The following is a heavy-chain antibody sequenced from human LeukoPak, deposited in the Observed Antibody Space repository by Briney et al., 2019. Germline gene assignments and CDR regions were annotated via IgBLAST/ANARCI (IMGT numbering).Heavy chain of an antibody. CDR1: GYTFTGYY. CDR3: ARDRPIEYSSLYYYYYGMDV. Sequence: ASVKVSCKASGYTFTGYYMHWVRQAPGQGLEWTGWINPNSGGTNYAQKFQGRVTMTRDTSISTAYMELSRLRSDDTAVYYCARDRPIEYSSLYYYYYGMDVWGQGTTVTVSS. D-gene: IGHD6-6*01. J-gene: IGHJ6*02. V-gene: IGHV1-2*02. CDR2: INPNSGGT.